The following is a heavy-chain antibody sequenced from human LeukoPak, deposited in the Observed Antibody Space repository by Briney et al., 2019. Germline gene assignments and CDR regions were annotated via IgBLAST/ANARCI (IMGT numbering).Heavy chain of an antibody. CDR3: ARVLAGATRMDYFDY. Sequence: GGSLRLSCAASGFTFSSYEMNWVRQAPGKGLEWVSYISSSGSTIYYADSVKGRLTISRDNAKNSLYLQMNSLRAEDTAVYYCARVLAGATRMDYFDYWGQGTLVTVSS. D-gene: IGHD1-26*01. J-gene: IGHJ4*02. V-gene: IGHV3-48*03. CDR2: ISSSGSTI. CDR1: GFTFSSYE.